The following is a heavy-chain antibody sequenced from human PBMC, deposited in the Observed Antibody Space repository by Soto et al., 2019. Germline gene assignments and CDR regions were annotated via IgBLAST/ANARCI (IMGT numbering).Heavy chain of an antibody. D-gene: IGHD1-20*01. J-gene: IGHJ4*02. V-gene: IGHV3-30*04. CDR1: GFTFSSYA. CDR3: ARDQTGITTTGGGRIDH. Sequence: GGSLRLSCSASGFTFSSYAMSWVRQAPGKGLEWVSVISFDGSNKYYADSVKGRFTISRDNSKNTLYLQMSGLTPEDTAVYYCARDQTGITTTGGGRIDHWGQGTLVTVSS. CDR2: ISFDGSNK.